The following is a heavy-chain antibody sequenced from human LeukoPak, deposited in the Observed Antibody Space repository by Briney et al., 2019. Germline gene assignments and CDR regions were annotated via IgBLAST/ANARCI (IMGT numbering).Heavy chain of an antibody. CDR2: IYYNGHT. D-gene: IGHD3-3*01. CDR3: AREGITIFGVVIHNYYMDV. CDR1: GGSISGTNYY. V-gene: IGHV4-39*07. J-gene: IGHJ6*03. Sequence: SETLSLTCTVSGGSISGTNYYWGWIRQPPGKGLEWIGSIYYNGHTYSNPSLESRVTMSVDTSNNQFSLKLSSVTAADTAVYYCAREGITIFGVVIHNYYMDVWGKGTTVTISS.